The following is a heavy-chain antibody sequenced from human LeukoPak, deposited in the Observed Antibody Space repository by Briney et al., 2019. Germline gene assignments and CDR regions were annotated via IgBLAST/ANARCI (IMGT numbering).Heavy chain of an antibody. V-gene: IGHV3-23*01. CDR3: AKRGAEVGATVAPGDY. Sequence: GGSLRLSCAASGFTFNSYAMNWVRQAPGKGLEWVSAISGSGGSTYYADSVKGRFTISSDNSKNTLYLQMNSLRAEDTAVYYCAKRGAEVGATVAPGDYWGQGTLVTVSS. CDR1: GFTFNSYA. CDR2: ISGSGGST. J-gene: IGHJ4*02. D-gene: IGHD1-26*01.